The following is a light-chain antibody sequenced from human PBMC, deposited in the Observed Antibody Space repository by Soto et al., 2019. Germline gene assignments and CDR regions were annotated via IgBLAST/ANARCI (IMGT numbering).Light chain of an antibody. CDR3: HSYAVGLRSPV. J-gene: IGLJ2*01. CDR2: DNS. Sequence: QSVLTQPPSWSGAPGQRVTISCTGSRSNIGAGYDVHWYQHLPGTAPKVIIFDNSNRPSGVPDRFSGSKSGTSASLAITGLQAEYEAVYYCHSYAVGLRSPVFGGGTKVTVL. V-gene: IGLV1-40*01. CDR1: RSNIGAGYD.